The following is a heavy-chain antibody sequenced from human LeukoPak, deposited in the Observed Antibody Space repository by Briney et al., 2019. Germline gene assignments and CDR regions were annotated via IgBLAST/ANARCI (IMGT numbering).Heavy chain of an antibody. CDR1: GFTFSSYW. CDR2: IKQDGSEK. Sequence: GGSLRLSCAASGFTFSSYWMSWVRQAPGKGLEWVANIKQDGSEKYYVDSVKGRFTISRDNAKNSLYLQMNSLRAEDTAVYYCARDTDYYGSGSYPLDYWGQGTLVTVSS. V-gene: IGHV3-7*01. J-gene: IGHJ4*02. CDR3: ARDTDYYGSGSYPLDY. D-gene: IGHD3-10*01.